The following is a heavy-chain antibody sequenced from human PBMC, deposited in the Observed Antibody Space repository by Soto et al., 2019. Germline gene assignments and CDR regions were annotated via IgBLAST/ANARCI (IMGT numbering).Heavy chain of an antibody. J-gene: IGHJ6*02. D-gene: IGHD2-15*01. V-gene: IGHV3-23*01. CDR3: AKDNLLEDCMDV. CDR1: GFSLTSYH. CDR2: ISDTGTDT. Sequence: PGGSLRLSCAASGFSLTSYHMTWVRQAPGKGLEWVSTISDTGTDTYYADSVKGRFSISRDIADNTLFLQMNSLRAEDTAVYYCAKDNLLEDCMDVWGQGATVTVSS.